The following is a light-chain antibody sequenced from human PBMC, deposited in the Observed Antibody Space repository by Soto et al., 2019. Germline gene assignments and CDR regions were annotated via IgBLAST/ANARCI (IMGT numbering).Light chain of an antibody. CDR1: QDITIY. J-gene: IGKJ4*01. CDR2: AAS. Sequence: IQLTQSPSSLSPSVGDRVTISCRASQDITIYLEWYQQKTGEAPKLLIYAASNLSAGVPSRFRGSGSGTDFALTITSLQAEDFETYYCQQLRMYPSTFGGGTKVDIK. V-gene: IGKV1-9*01. CDR3: QQLRMYPST.